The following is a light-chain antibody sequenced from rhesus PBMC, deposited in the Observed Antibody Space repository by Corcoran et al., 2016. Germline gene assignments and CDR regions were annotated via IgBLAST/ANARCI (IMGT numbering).Light chain of an antibody. CDR2: KAS. J-gene: IGKJ2*01. V-gene: IGKV1-22*01. CDR3: QQYSSSPYS. Sequence: DIQMTQSPSSLSASVGDTVTITCRASQSISSWLAWYQQKPGKAPKRLIYKASTLQSGVTSRFSGSGSVTDFTLTISSLQYEDFATYNCQQYSSSPYSFGQGTKVEIK. CDR1: QSISSW.